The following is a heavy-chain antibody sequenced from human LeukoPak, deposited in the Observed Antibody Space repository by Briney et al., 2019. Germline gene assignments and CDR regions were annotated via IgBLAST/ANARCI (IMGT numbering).Heavy chain of an antibody. CDR3: AREGELQVY. Sequence: SETLSLTCAVYGGSFSGYYWSWIRQPPGKGLEWIGEINHSGSTNYNPSLKSRVTISVDTSKNQFSLKLSSVTAADTAVYYCAREGELQVYWGQGTLVTVSS. CDR2: INHSGST. CDR1: GGSFSGYY. D-gene: IGHD1-26*01. J-gene: IGHJ4*02. V-gene: IGHV4-34*01.